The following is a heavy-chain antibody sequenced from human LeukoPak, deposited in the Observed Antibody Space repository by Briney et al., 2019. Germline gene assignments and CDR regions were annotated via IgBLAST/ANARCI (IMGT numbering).Heavy chain of an antibody. J-gene: IGHJ5*02. CDR2: INPNSGDT. V-gene: IGHV1-2*02. CDR1: GYTFTGYY. D-gene: IGHD3-10*01. CDR3: ARESITMVRGGPNWFDP. Sequence: GAPVKGSCQASGYTFTGYYMHWVGPAPGQGLEWMGWINPNSGDTNSAQKFQGRVTMTRDTSISTAYMELSRLRSDDTAVYYCARESITMVRGGPNWFDPWGQGTLVTVSS.